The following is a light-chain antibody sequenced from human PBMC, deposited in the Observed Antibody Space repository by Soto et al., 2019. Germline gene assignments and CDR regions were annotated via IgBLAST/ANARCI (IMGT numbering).Light chain of an antibody. J-gene: IGLJ2*01. Sequence: QSVLTQPPSASGTPGQRVTISCSGGRSNIGSNYVYWYQQFPVTAPKLLIFKNDQRPSGVPDRFSGSKSGTSASLAISGLRSEDEADFYCTTWDDTLRSVVFGGGTKLTVL. CDR1: RSNIGSNY. CDR2: KND. V-gene: IGLV1-47*01. CDR3: TTWDDTLRSVV.